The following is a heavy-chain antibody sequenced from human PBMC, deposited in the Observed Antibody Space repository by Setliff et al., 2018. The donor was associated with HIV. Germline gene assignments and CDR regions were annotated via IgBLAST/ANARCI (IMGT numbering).Heavy chain of an antibody. Sequence: PGGSLRLSCAASGFTVSSNYMSWVRQAPGKGLEWVSVIYSGGSTYYADSVKGRFTISRDNSKNTLYLQMNSLRAEDTAVYYCAKDALVLWFGELSYFDYWGQGTLVTVSS. CDR3: AKDALVLWFGELSYFDY. D-gene: IGHD3-10*01. V-gene: IGHV3-53*01. J-gene: IGHJ4*02. CDR2: IYSGGST. CDR1: GFTVSSNY.